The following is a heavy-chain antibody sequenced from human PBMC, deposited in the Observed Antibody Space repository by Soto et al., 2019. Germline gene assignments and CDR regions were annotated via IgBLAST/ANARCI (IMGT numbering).Heavy chain of an antibody. CDR3: AKSGRWLHLRYFDY. Sequence: QVQLVESGGGVVQPGRSLRLSCAASGFTFSSYGMHWVRQAPGKGLEWVAVISYDGSNKYYADSVKGRFTISRDNSKDTLYLQMNSLRAEDTAVYYCAKSGRWLHLRYFDYWGQGTLVTVSS. CDR1: GFTFSSYG. J-gene: IGHJ4*02. CDR2: ISYDGSNK. V-gene: IGHV3-30*18. D-gene: IGHD3-10*01.